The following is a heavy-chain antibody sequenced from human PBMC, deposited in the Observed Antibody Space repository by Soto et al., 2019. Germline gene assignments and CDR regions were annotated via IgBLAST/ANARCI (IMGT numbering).Heavy chain of an antibody. CDR1: GFTFSSYG. D-gene: IGHD4-17*01. J-gene: IGHJ4*02. CDR3: AKDHNDYGDYLDY. V-gene: IGHV3-30*18. Sequence: GGSLRLSCAASGFTFSSYGMHWVRQAPGKGLEWVAVISYDGSNKYYADSVKGRFTISRDNSKNTLYLQMNSLRAEDTAVYYCAKDHNDYGDYLDYWGQGTLVTVSS. CDR2: ISYDGSNK.